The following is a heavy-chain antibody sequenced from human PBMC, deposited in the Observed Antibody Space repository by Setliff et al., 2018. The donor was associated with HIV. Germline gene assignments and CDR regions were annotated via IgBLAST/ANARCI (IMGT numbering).Heavy chain of an antibody. CDR3: ARGGAFCGRDSCYYLDY. Sequence: SETLSLTCTVSGDSIDRSNFFWTWIRQHPGKGLEWIGYIYYSGSATYNPSLKSQASISVDTSKNEFSLKLSSVTAADTAVYFCARGGAFCGRDSCYYLDYWGQGNPVTVSS. D-gene: IGHD2-21*02. V-gene: IGHV4-31*01. CDR1: GDSIDRSNFF. J-gene: IGHJ4*02. CDR2: IYYSGSA.